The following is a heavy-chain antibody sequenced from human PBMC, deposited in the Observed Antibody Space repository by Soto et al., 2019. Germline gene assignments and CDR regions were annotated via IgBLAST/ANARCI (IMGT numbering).Heavy chain of an antibody. CDR1: GFTFSDYY. D-gene: IGHD3-16*01. CDR2: ISKSGSII. CDR3: ARDLSPYSDHYDESTSETWFDP. J-gene: IGHJ5*02. V-gene: IGHV3-11*01. Sequence: QVQLVASGGGLVQPGGSLRLSCAASGFTFSDYYMSWLRQPPGKGLEWVSYISKSGSIIHFADSVKGRFAISRDNAKKTLYLQMSSLTAEDTALYYCARDLSPYSDHYDESTSETWFDPWGQGTLVTVSS.